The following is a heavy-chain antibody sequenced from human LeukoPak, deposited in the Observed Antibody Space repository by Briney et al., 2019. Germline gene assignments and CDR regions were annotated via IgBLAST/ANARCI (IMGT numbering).Heavy chain of an antibody. V-gene: IGHV3-11*01. CDR2: ISSSGSTI. CDR1: GSTSSDYY. Sequence: PGGSLRLSCAASGSTSSDYYMSWIRQAPGKGLEWVSYISSSGSTIYYADSVKGRFTISRDNAKNSLYLQMNSLRAEDTAVYYCARGCDSSSWYCAFDIWGQGTMVTVSS. CDR3: ARGCDSSSWYCAFDI. D-gene: IGHD6-13*01. J-gene: IGHJ3*02.